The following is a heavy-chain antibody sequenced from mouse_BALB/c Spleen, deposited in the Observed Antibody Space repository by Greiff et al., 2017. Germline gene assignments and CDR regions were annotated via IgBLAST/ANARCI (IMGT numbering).Heavy chain of an antibody. D-gene: IGHD1-2*01. CDR1: GFNIKDTY. V-gene: IGHV14-3*02. CDR2: IDPANGNT. CDR3: ALTTAHYYAMDY. Sequence: EVQLQQSGAELVKPGASVKLSCTASGFNIKDTYMHWVKQRPEQGLEWIGRIDPANGNTKYDPKFQGKATITADTSSNTAYLQLSSLTSEDTAVYYCALTTAHYYAMDYWGQGTSVTVSS. J-gene: IGHJ4*01.